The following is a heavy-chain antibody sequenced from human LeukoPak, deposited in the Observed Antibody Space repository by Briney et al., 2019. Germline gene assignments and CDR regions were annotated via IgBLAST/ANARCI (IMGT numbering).Heavy chain of an antibody. Sequence: PGGSLRLSCIASGFTFTNAPMHWVRQAPGKGLEWVAVISYDGSNKYYADSVKGRFTISRDNSKNTLYLQMNSLRAEDTAVYYCARDHVDTAMEYYYYYYMDVWGKGTTVTVSS. V-gene: IGHV3-30*03. D-gene: IGHD5-18*01. CDR2: ISYDGSNK. J-gene: IGHJ6*03. CDR3: ARDHVDTAMEYYYYYYMDV. CDR1: GFTFTNAP.